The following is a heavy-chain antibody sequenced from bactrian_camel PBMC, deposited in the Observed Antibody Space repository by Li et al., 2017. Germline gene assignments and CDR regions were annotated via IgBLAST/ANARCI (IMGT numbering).Heavy chain of an antibody. D-gene: IGHD3*01. CDR3: AARSLGYDCDYWGGYFY. CDR2: ISWGVDTT. CDR1: GLTFGDYA. V-gene: IGHV3-1*01. Sequence: VQLVESGGGLVQAGGSLRLSCTTSGLTFGDYAMGWFRQAPGKERKGIAAISWGVDTTIYDDSVKGRFTVSRDNGNNTTYLEMNNLKPEDTAVYYCAARSLGYDCDYWGGYFYFGQGTQVTVS. J-gene: IGHJ4*01.